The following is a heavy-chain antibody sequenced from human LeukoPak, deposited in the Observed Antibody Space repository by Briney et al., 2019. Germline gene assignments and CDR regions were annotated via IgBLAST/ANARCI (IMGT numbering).Heavy chain of an antibody. CDR3: ARGRLDYVWGSYRPYYFDY. Sequence: PSETLSLTCAVYGGSFSGYYWSCIRQPPGKGLEWIGEINHSGCTNYNPSLKSRVTISVDTSKNQFSLKMSSVTAADTAVYYCARGRLDYVWGSYRPYYFDYWGQGTLVTVSS. CDR1: GGSFSGYY. J-gene: IGHJ4*02. CDR2: INHSGCT. D-gene: IGHD3-16*02. V-gene: IGHV4-34*01.